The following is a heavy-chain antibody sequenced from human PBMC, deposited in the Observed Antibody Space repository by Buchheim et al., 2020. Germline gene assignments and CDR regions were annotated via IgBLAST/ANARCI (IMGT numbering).Heavy chain of an antibody. CDR1: GGSISSGGYY. CDR2: IYYSGST. J-gene: IGHJ6*02. Sequence: QVQLQESGPGLVKPSQTLSLTCTVSGGSISSGGYYWSWIRQHPGKGLEWIGYIYYSGSTYYNPSLKSRVTISVDTSKNQFSPKLSSVTAADTAVYYCARSNYYDSSGYYAKYYYYYGMDVWGQGTT. D-gene: IGHD3-22*01. CDR3: ARSNYYDSSGYYAKYYYYYGMDV. V-gene: IGHV4-31*03.